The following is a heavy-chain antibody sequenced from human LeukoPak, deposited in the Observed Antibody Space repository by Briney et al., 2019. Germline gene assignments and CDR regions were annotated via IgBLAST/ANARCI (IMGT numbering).Heavy chain of an antibody. CDR2: ISSSGTTI. CDR1: GFTFSSYS. CDR3: ARVGYSDFWSGYYWDY. D-gene: IGHD3-3*01. V-gene: IGHV3-48*01. J-gene: IGHJ4*02. Sequence: GVSLRLSCAASGFTFSSYSMNWVRQAPGKGLEWVSYISSSGTTIYYADSVQGRFIISRDNARSSLYLQMNSLRAEDTAVYYCARVGYSDFWSGYYWDYWGQGTLATVSS.